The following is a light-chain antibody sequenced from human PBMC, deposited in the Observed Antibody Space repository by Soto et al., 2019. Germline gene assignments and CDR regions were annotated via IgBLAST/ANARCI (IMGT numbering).Light chain of an antibody. CDR1: QSVSSY. Sequence: EIVLTQSPATLSLSPGERATLSCRASQSVSSYFAWYQQKPCQAPRLLIYDASNRATGIPARFSGSGSGTDFTRPISILEPEDFEVYCCHQRSNWPPITFGQGTRREIK. J-gene: IGKJ5*01. CDR3: HQRSNWPPIT. V-gene: IGKV3-11*01. CDR2: DAS.